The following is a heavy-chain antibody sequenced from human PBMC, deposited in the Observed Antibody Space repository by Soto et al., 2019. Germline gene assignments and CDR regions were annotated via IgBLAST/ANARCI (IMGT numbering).Heavy chain of an antibody. V-gene: IGHV1-18*04. J-gene: IGHJ4*02. CDR1: GYPFPNYG. CDR2: ISVSSGNR. D-gene: IGHD6-19*01. Sequence: QVQLVQSGPEVKKPGASVKVSCKASGYPFPNYGLSWVRQAPGQGLEWMGWISVSSGNREYTQKYQDRLIMTTDTSTRTAHMELRSLTSDDTAVYYCARGWGHPSGDLDYGGQGTLVIVSS. CDR3: ARGWGHPSGDLDY.